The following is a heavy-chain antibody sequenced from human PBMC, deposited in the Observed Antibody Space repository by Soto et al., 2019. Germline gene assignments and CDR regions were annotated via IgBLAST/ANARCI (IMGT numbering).Heavy chain of an antibody. D-gene: IGHD3-9*01. CDR3: VRAETGYQLDY. Sequence: EVQLVESGGGLVQPGGSLRLSCAASGFTFSDHYMDWVRQASGKGLEWVGRIRNKANSYTPEYAASVKGRFTISRDDSKNSLYLQMNILKIEHTALYYCVRAETGYQLDYWGQGTLVTVSS. V-gene: IGHV3-72*01. CDR2: IRNKANSYTP. CDR1: GFTFSDHY. J-gene: IGHJ4*02.